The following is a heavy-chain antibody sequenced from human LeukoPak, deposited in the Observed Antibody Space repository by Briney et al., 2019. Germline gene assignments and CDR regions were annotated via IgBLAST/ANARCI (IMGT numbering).Heavy chain of an antibody. CDR1: VYTFTGYY. Sequence: ASVKVSCKASVYTFTGYYMHWVRQAPGQGLEWMGCINPNCGGTNYAQKFQGRVTMTRDTSISTAYMELSRLRSDDTAVYYCAQSSGSYYYHMDVWGKGTTVTVSS. J-gene: IGHJ6*03. V-gene: IGHV1-2*02. D-gene: IGHD1-26*01. CDR3: AQSSGSYYYHMDV. CDR2: INPNCGGT.